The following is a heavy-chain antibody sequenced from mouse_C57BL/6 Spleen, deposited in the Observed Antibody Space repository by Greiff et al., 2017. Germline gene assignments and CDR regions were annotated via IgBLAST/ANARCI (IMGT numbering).Heavy chain of an antibody. CDR3: ESHEDDGSSYYFDV. J-gene: IGHJ1*03. CDR1: GFTFSSYG. CDR2: ISRGGSCT. Sequence: EVKLVESGGDLVKPGGSLKLSCAASGFTFSSYGMSWVRQTPDKRLEWVATISRGGSCTSYPDRVKGRSTMARDNAKKTPYLQMSSLKSEDSAMYDCESHEDDGSSYYFDVWGTGTTVTVSS. V-gene: IGHV5-6*01. D-gene: IGHD1-1*01.